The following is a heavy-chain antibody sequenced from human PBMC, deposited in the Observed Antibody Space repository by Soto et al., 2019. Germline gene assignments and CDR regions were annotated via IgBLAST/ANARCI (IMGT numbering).Heavy chain of an antibody. CDR1: GGTSSSYA. V-gene: IGHV1-69*13. D-gene: IGHD3-9*01. CDR2: IIPIFGTA. CDR3: ARTRTLRYFDWLPDY. Sequence: SVKVSCKASGGTSSSYAISWVRQAPGQGLEWMGGIIPIFGTANYAQKFQGRVTITADESTSTAYMELSSLRSEDTAVYYCARTRTLRYFDWLPDYWGQGTLVTVSS. J-gene: IGHJ4*02.